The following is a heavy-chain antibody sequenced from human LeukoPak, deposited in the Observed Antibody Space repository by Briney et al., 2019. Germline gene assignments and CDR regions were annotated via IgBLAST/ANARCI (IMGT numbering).Heavy chain of an antibody. CDR1: GGTFSSYA. Sequence: RASVKVSCKASGGTFSSYAISWVRQAPGQGLEWMGGIIPIFGTANYAQKFQGRVTITADESTSTAYKELSSLRSEDTAVYYCARDVDTAIYYWGQGTLVTVSS. V-gene: IGHV1-69*13. J-gene: IGHJ4*02. CDR3: ARDVDTAIYY. D-gene: IGHD5-18*01. CDR2: IIPIFGTA.